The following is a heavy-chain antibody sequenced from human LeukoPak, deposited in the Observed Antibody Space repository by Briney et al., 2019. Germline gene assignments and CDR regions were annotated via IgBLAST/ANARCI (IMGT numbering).Heavy chain of an antibody. J-gene: IGHJ4*02. Sequence: ASVKVSCKASGYTFTGYYMHWVRQAPGQGLEWMGIINPSGGSTSYAQKFQGRVTITADESTSTAYMELSSLRSEDTAVYYCARDQYGSGISGFDYWGQGTLVTVSS. CDR1: GYTFTGYY. CDR2: INPSGGST. V-gene: IGHV1-46*01. D-gene: IGHD3-10*01. CDR3: ARDQYGSGISGFDY.